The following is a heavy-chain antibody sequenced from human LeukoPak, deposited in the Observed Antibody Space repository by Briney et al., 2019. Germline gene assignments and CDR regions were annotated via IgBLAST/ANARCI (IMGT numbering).Heavy chain of an antibody. J-gene: IGHJ6*03. Sequence: SETLSLTCTVSGYSISSGYYWGWIRQPPGKGLEWIGSIYHSGSTYCNPSLKSRVTISVDTSKNQFSLKLSSVTAADTAVYYCARADYSSTWSHDYYYMDVWGKGTTVTVSS. CDR2: IYHSGST. CDR3: ARADYSSTWSHDYYYMDV. D-gene: IGHD6-13*01. V-gene: IGHV4-38-2*02. CDR1: GYSISSGYY.